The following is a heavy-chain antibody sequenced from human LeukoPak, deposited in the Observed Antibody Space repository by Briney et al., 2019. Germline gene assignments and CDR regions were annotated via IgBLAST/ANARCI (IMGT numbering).Heavy chain of an antibody. CDR3: ARAEYYYDSSGYYYGDYFDY. Sequence: PSETLSLTCTVSGGSISSYYWSWIRQPPGKGLEWIGYIYYSGSTNYNPSLKSRVTISVDTSKNQFSLKLSSVTAADTAVYYCARAEYYYDSSGYYYGDYFDYWGQGTLVTVSS. CDR1: GGSISSYY. CDR2: IYYSGST. D-gene: IGHD3-22*01. J-gene: IGHJ4*02. V-gene: IGHV4-59*01.